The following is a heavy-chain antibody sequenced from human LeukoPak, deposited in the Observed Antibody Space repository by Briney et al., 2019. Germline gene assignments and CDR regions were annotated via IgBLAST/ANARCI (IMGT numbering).Heavy chain of an antibody. J-gene: IGHJ4*02. CDR1: GGSFRGYY. CDR3: ASTDNYGSGSYHHY. V-gene: IGHV4-34*01. Sequence: SETLSLTCAVYGGSFRGYYWSWIRQPPGKGLEWIGEINHSGSTNYNPSLKSRVTISVDTSKNQFSLKLSSVTAADTAVYYCASTDNYGSGSYHHYWGQGTLVTVSS. D-gene: IGHD3-10*01. CDR2: INHSGST.